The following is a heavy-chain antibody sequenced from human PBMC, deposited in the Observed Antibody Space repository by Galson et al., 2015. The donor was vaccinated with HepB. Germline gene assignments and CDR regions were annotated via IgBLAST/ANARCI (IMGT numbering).Heavy chain of an antibody. Sequence: SLRLSCAASGFTFSSYWMSWVRQAPGKGLEWVANIKQDGSEKYYVDSVKGRFTISRDNAKNSLYLQMNSLRAEDTAVYYCARKVSGSYSYYFDYWGQGTLVTVSS. D-gene: IGHD1-26*01. CDR3: ARKVSGSYSYYFDY. V-gene: IGHV3-7*03. CDR1: GFTFSSYW. J-gene: IGHJ4*02. CDR2: IKQDGSEK.